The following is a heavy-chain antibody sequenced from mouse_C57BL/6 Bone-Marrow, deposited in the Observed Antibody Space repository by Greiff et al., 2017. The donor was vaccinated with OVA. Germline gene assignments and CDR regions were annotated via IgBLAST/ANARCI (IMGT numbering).Heavy chain of an antibody. CDR1: GYSFTDYN. D-gene: IGHD1-1*01. V-gene: IGHV1-39*01. CDR2: INPNYGTT. CDR3: ARREDYYGSSMSYWYFDV. J-gene: IGHJ1*03. Sequence: QLQESGPELVKPGASVKISCKASGYSFTDYNMNWVKQSNGKSLEWIGVINPNYGTTSYNQKFKGKATLTVDQSSSTAYMQLNSLTSEDSAVYYCARREDYYGSSMSYWYFDVWGTGTTVTVSS.